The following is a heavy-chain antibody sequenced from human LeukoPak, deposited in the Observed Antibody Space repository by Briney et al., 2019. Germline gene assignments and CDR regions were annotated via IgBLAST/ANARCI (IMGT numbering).Heavy chain of an antibody. CDR2: ISTSGST. CDR1: GGSFSGYY. V-gene: IGHV4-59*10. CDR3: ARTGMTIASNWFDP. D-gene: IGHD3-10*01. Sequence: SETLSLTCAVYGGSFSGYYWSWIRQPPGKGLEWIGRISTSGSTNYNPSLKGRVSMSMDTSKNQFSLEFTSVTAADTAIYYCARTGMTIASNWFDPWGQGTLVTVSS. J-gene: IGHJ5*02.